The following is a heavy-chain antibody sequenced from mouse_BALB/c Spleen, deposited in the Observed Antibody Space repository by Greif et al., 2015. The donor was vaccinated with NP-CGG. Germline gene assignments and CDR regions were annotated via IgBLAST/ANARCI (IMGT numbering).Heavy chain of an antibody. CDR3: ARHDYYGSSSYYFDY. D-gene: IGHD1-1*01. J-gene: IGHJ2*01. V-gene: IGHV5-12-2*01. Sequence: EVMLVESGGGLVQPGGSLKLSCAASGFTFSSYTMSWVRQTPEKRLEWVAYISNGGGSTYYPDTVKGRFTISRDNAKNTLYLQRSSLKAEGTAMYYCARHDYYGSSSYYFDYWGQGTTLTVSS. CDR1: GFTFSSYT. CDR2: ISNGGGST.